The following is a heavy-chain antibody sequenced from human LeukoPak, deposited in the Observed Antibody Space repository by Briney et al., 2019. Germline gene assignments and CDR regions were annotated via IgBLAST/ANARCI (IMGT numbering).Heavy chain of an antibody. Sequence: PGGSLRLSCAASGFTFNGHWMTWVRQAPGKGLEWVANINVDGNKKYYVDSVEGRFTISRDNAKNSLYLQMNSLTAEDTAVYYCARHCGGDCSYWGFDCWGQGTLVTVSS. CDR2: INVDGNKK. CDR3: ARHCGGDCSYWGFDC. CDR1: GFTFNGHW. V-gene: IGHV3-7*01. J-gene: IGHJ4*02. D-gene: IGHD2-21*02.